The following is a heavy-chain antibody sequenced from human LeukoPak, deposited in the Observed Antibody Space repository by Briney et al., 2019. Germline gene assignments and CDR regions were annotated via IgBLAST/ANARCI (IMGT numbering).Heavy chain of an antibody. CDR2: ISSNGVTT. Sequence: PGGSLRLSCAASGFSFSNYEMSWVREAPREGVEWVSAISSNGVTTYYADSVKGRFTISRDNSNNTLYLQMNSLRDEDTALYYCARRYLSFDFWGQGTLVSVSS. D-gene: IGHD2-2*02. CDR3: ARRYLSFDF. V-gene: IGHV3-23*01. CDR1: GFSFSNYE. J-gene: IGHJ4*02.